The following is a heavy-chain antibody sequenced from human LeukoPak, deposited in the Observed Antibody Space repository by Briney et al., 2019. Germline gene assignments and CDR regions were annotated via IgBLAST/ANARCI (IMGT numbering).Heavy chain of an antibody. Sequence: GGSLRLSCAASGFTVITNDMTWVRQAPGKGLEWVSGISISGDMTYYADSVEGRFTISRDNSKNTVHLQMNNVGVEDTAVYFCANEEVPNDYWGQGTLVTVSS. D-gene: IGHD4/OR15-4a*01. V-gene: IGHV3-23*01. J-gene: IGHJ4*02. CDR1: GFTVITND. CDR3: ANEEVPNDY. CDR2: ISISGDMT.